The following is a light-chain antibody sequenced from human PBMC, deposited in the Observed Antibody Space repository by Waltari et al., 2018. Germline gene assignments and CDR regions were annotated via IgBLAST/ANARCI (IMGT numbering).Light chain of an antibody. J-gene: IGKJ1*01. CDR3: QHYVRLPAT. V-gene: IGKV3-20*01. Sequence: ATLPCRASQSISRPLAWYQQKPGQAPRLLIYDASTRATGIPDRFSGSGSGTDFSLTISRLEPEDSAVYYCQHYVRLPATFGQGTKVEIK. CDR1: QSISRP. CDR2: DAS.